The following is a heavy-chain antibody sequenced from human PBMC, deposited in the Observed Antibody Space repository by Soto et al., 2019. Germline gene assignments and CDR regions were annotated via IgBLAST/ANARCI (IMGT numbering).Heavy chain of an antibody. CDR1: GGSISSSPCY. CDR2: IYYNGNT. CDR3: ARHGPLSNNWNQLDY. V-gene: IGHV4-39*01. J-gene: IGHJ4*02. Sequence: PSETQSLTCTVSGGSISSSPCYWGWIRQPPGKGLEWIGNIYYNGNTFYNPSLKSRVTISVDTSKNQFSLKLSSVTAADTAVYYCARHGPLSNNWNQLDYWGQGTLVTVSS. D-gene: IGHD1-1*01.